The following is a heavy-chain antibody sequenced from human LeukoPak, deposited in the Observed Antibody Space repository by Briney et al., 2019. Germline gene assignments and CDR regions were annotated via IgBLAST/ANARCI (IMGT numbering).Heavy chain of an antibody. J-gene: IGHJ4*02. D-gene: IGHD5-24*01. Sequence: SETLSLTCTVSGGSINSGGYSWNWIRQPPGKGLEWTGYIHRSGSTLYNPSLMSRVRISMDKSKNQFSLTLSSVTAADTAVYYCARDGGWLQFELQYWGQGAQITVSS. CDR3: ARDGGWLQFELQY. V-gene: IGHV4-30-2*01. CDR1: GGSINSGGYS. CDR2: IHRSGST.